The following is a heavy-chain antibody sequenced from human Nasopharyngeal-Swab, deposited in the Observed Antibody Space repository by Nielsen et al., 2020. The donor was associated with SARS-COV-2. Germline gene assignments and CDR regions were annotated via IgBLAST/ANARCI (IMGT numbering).Heavy chain of an antibody. Sequence: SETLSLTCTVSGGSISISSYYWGWIRQPPGKGLEWIGSIYYSGSTYYNPSLKSRVTISVDTSQNQFSLKLSSVTAADTAVYYCARAPPGVVFGVVTAIVAFDIWGQGTMVTVSS. V-gene: IGHV4-39*01. D-gene: IGHD2-21*02. CDR1: GGSISISSYY. CDR2: IYYSGST. J-gene: IGHJ3*02. CDR3: ARAPPGVVFGVVTAIVAFDI.